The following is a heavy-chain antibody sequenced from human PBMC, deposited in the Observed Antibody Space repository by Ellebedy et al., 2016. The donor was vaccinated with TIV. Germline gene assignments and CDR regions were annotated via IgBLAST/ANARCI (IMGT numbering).Heavy chain of an antibody. CDR3: ARLITMSAKPYFDY. CDR1: RFTFSSYW. V-gene: IGHV3-7*03. Sequence: AGSLRLSXAASRFTFSSYWMSWVRQAPGKGLEWVANIQQDGSEKYYVDSVKGRFTISRDNAKNSLYLQMNSLRAEDTAVYYCARLITMSAKPYFDYWGQGTLVTVSS. CDR2: IQQDGSEK. J-gene: IGHJ4*02. D-gene: IGHD3-22*01.